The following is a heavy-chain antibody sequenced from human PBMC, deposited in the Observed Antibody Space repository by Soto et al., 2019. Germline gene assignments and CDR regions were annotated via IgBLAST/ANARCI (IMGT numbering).Heavy chain of an antibody. Sequence: SETLSLTCTVSGGSISSYYWGWIRQPPGKGLEWIGYIYYSGSTNYNPSLKSRVTISVDTSKNQFSLKLSSVTAADTAVYYCARHVHDPPTIIDYWGQGTLVTVSS. CDR3: ARHVHDPPTIIDY. CDR1: GGSISSYY. CDR2: IYYSGST. D-gene: IGHD3-9*01. V-gene: IGHV4-59*08. J-gene: IGHJ4*02.